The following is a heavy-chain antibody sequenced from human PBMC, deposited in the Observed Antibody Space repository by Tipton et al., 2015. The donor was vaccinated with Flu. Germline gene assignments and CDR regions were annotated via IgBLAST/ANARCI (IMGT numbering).Heavy chain of an antibody. CDR2: ISRGGAT. J-gene: IGHJ5*01. CDR1: GDYIRSDYF. CDR3: ARRDFSNYVSEPKNWFDS. Sequence: TLSLTCIVSGDYIRSDYFWGWIRQPPGKGLEWIGQISRGGATYYNSSLQSRATLSVDSSRNRFSLKLSSVTASDTAVYYCARRDFSNYVSEPKNWFDSWGLGTLVTVSS. D-gene: IGHD4-11*01. V-gene: IGHV4-38-2*02.